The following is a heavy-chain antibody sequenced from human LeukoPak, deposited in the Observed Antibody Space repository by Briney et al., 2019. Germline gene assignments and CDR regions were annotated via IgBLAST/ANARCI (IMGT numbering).Heavy chain of an antibody. CDR3: SRRAYDNSCYYSIDY. Sequence: GGSLRLSCAASGFGFSSYAMSWVCHAPGTGLDLVSPSSGSCGSTYYADSAKGGFTIFRDNAKNSLYLQMMRRSSEATADYFLSRRAYDNSCYYSIDYWGQGTLVPVSS. V-gene: IGHV3-23*01. J-gene: IGHJ4*02. CDR1: GFGFSSYA. CDR2: SSGSCGST. D-gene: IGHD3-22*01.